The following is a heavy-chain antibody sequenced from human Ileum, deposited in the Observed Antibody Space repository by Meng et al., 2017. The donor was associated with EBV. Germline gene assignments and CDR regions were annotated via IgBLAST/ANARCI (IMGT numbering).Heavy chain of an antibody. D-gene: IGHD5-18*01. CDR2: IYHSGGT. CDR1: GASITESNS. CDR3: ARWAFIYSYGFDH. V-gene: IGHV4-4*02. J-gene: IGHJ4*02. Sequence: QRHVMESGPRLGKPSGSLYLTCAVSGASITESNSWSWVRQPPGKGLEWIGEIYHSGGTNYNPSLKSRVTISVDKSKNQISLKLNSVTAADTAVYYCARWAFIYSYGFDHWGQGTLVTVSS.